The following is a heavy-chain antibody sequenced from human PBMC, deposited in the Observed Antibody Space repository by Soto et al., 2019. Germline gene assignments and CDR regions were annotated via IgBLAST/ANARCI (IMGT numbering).Heavy chain of an antibody. CDR3: ARDSELFGFDY. CDR1: GFTFSSYG. V-gene: IGHV3-30*03. J-gene: IGHJ4*02. Sequence: GGSLRLSCAASGFTFSSYGIHWVRQAPGKGLEWVALISYDGSNKYYADSVKGRFTISRDNSKNTLSLQMNSLRAEDTAVYYCARDSELFGFDYWGQGTLVTVSS. D-gene: IGHD2-21*01. CDR2: ISYDGSNK.